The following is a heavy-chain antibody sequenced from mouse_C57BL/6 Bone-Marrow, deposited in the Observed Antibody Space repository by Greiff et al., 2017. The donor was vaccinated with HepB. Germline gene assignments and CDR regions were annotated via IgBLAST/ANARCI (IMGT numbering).Heavy chain of an antibody. D-gene: IGHD2-4*01. V-gene: IGHV1-69*01. CDR3: VYYDYDSFAY. J-gene: IGHJ3*01. CDR1: GYTFTSYW. Sequence: VQLQQPGAELVMPGASVKLSCKASGYTFTSYWMHWVKQRPGQGLEWIGEIDPSDSYTNYNQKFKGKSTLTVDKSSSTAYMQLSSLTSEYSAVYYCVYYDYDSFAYWGQGTLVTVSA. CDR2: IDPSDSYT.